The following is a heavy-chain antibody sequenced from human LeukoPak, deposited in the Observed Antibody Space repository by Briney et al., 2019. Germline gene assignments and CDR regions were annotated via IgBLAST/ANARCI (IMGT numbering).Heavy chain of an antibody. CDR3: ARSGIGYCSGGSCHIDY. V-gene: IGHV1-2*02. J-gene: IGHJ4*02. CDR2: INPNSGGT. D-gene: IGHD2-15*01. CDR1: GYTFTGYY. Sequence: ASVKVSCKASGYTFTGYYMHWVRQAPGQGPEWMGWINPNSGGTNYAQKFQGRVTMTRDTSISTAYMELSRLRSDDTAVYYCARSGIGYCSGGSCHIDYWGQGTLVTVSS.